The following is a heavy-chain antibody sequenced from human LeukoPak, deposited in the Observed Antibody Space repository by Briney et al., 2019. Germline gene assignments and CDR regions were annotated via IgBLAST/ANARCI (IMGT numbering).Heavy chain of an antibody. V-gene: IGHV4-38-2*01. Sequence: SETLSLTCSVSGGYIRGYHWGWIRQPPGKGLEWIGSIYHSGSTYYNPSLKSRVTISVDTSKNQFSLKLSSVTAADTAVYYCARQPYYYDSSGYYRVGWFDPWGQGTLVTVSS. CDR2: IYHSGST. J-gene: IGHJ5*02. CDR1: GGYIRGYH. D-gene: IGHD3-22*01. CDR3: ARQPYYYDSSGYYRVGWFDP.